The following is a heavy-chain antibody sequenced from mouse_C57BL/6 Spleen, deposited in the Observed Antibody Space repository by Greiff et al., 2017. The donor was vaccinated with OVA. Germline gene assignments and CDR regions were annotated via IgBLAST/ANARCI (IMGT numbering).Heavy chain of an antibody. J-gene: IGHJ1*03. CDR2: ISSGSSTI. V-gene: IGHV5-17*01. CDR1: GFTFSDYG. D-gene: IGHD1-1*01. Sequence: EVQRVESGGGLVKPGGSLKLSCAASGFTFSDYGMHWVRQAPEKGLEWVAYISSGSSTIYYADTVKGRFTISRDNAKNTLFLQMTSLRSEDTAMYYCARDTTVVAPYWYFDVWGTGTTVTVSS. CDR3: ARDTTVVAPYWYFDV.